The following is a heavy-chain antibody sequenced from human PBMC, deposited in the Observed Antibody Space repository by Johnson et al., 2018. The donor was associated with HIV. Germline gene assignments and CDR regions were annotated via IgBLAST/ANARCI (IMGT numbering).Heavy chain of an antibody. CDR3: ARVRAAAVSDAFDI. CDR1: GLSFSNHA. D-gene: IGHD6-13*01. CDR2: LLHDANGQ. V-gene: IGHV3-30*09. J-gene: IGHJ3*02. Sequence: QEQLVESGGGVVQPGRSLRLSCVVSGLSFSNHAIYWVRQAPGKGLRWVPILLHDANGQHYADSVKGRFAISRDNAKNSLYLQMNSLRADDTALYYCARVRAAAVSDAFDIWGQGTMVTVSS.